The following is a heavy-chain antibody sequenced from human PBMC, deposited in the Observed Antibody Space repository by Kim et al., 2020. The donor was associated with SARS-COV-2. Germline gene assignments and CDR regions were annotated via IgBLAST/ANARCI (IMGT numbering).Heavy chain of an antibody. D-gene: IGHD3-10*01. CDR1: GGSISSSSYY. Sequence: SETLSLTCTVSGGSISSSSYYWGWIRQPPGKGLEWIGSIYYSGSTYYNPSLKSRVTISVDTSKNQFSLKLSSVTAADTAVYYCARPRGSGSYYENWFDPWGQGTLVTVSS. J-gene: IGHJ5*02. CDR3: ARPRGSGSYYENWFDP. V-gene: IGHV4-39*01. CDR2: IYYSGST.